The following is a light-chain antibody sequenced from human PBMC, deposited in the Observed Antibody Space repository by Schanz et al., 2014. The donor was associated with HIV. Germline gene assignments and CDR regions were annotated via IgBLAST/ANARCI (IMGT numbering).Light chain of an antibody. CDR2: SAS. Sequence: DIQMTQSPSPLSASVGDRVTISCRASQSIRKYVSWYQQRQGRAPKLLVSSASTLESGVSSRFSGSGSGTDFTLTISSLQPEDFATYFCQQNVDIPYTFGLGTKVD. CDR3: QQNVDIPYT. CDR1: QSIRKY. V-gene: IGKV1-39*01. J-gene: IGKJ3*01.